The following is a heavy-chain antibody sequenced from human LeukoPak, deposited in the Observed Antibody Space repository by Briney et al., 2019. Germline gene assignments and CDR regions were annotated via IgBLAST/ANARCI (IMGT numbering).Heavy chain of an antibody. CDR3: VRFPSSSFDY. J-gene: IGHJ4*02. CDR1: GFTFRTYA. CDR2: INLDGSEI. V-gene: IGHV3-7*04. Sequence: GGSLRLSCAVSGFTFRTYAMSWVRQAPGRGLEWVASINLDGSEINYVDSVRGRFTISRDNAKNSLYLQMNSLRAEDTAVYYCVRFPSSSFDYWGQGTLVTVSS. D-gene: IGHD6-13*01.